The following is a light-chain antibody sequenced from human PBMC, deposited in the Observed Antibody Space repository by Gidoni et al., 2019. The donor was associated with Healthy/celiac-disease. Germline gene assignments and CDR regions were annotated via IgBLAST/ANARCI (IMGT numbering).Light chain of an antibody. J-gene: IGKJ3*01. CDR1: QSISSY. Sequence: RVTITCRASQSISSYLNWYQQKPGKAPKLLIYAASSLQSGVPSRFSGSGSGTDFTLTISSLQPEDFATYYCQQSYSTPFTFGPGTKVDIK. CDR3: QQSYSTPFT. CDR2: AAS. V-gene: IGKV1-39*01.